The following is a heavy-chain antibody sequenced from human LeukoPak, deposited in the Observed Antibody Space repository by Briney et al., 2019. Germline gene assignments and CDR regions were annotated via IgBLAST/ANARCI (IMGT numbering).Heavy chain of an antibody. CDR2: ISSNSTTI. D-gene: IGHD3-10*01. CDR1: GITLSKYR. Sequence: GGSLRLSCAVSGITLSKYRVTWVRQAPGKGLEWVSYISSNSTTIYYVDSVKGRFTISRDDAKNSLYLEMNSLRVEDTAVYYCAMVRGVIFDYWGQGTLVTVSS. CDR3: AMVRGVIFDY. J-gene: IGHJ4*02. V-gene: IGHV3-48*04.